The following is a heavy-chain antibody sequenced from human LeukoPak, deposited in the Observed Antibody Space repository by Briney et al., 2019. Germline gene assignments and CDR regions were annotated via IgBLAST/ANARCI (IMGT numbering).Heavy chain of an antibody. V-gene: IGHV1-69*04. Sequence: SVKVSCKASGYTFTSYGISWVRQAPGQGLEWMGKIIPILGIANYAQKFQGRVTITADKSTNTAYMELSSLRSEDTAVYYCARGYGDYVHWFDPWGQGTLVTVSS. CDR2: IIPILGIA. J-gene: IGHJ5*02. D-gene: IGHD4-17*01. CDR3: ARGYGDYVHWFDP. CDR1: GYTFTSYG.